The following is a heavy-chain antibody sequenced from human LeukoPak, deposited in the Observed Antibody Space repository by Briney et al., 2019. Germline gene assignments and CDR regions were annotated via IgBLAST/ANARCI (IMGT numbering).Heavy chain of an antibody. CDR1: AYTFSDYY. D-gene: IGHD2-15*01. CDR3: ARGGPTPRNFVVAATEYFLY. V-gene: IGHV1-2*02. J-gene: IGHJ1*01. CDR2: INPNSGGA. Sequence: GASVKVSCKASAYTFSDYYMHWVRQTPGQGLEWMGWINPNSGGAKYAQKFQGRVTMTRDTSLSTVYMDLSRLRSDDTAVYYCARGGPTPRNFVVAATEYFLYWGQGTLLTVSS.